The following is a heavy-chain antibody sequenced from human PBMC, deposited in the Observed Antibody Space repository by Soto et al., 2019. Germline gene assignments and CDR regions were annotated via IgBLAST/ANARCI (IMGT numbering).Heavy chain of an antibody. V-gene: IGHV3-23*01. Sequence: GALRLSCAASGFTLSSHAMTWVRQAPGRGLEWVSTITGYSNTTDYADSVKGRFIISRDISKSTMYLHMNSLRAEDTAVYYCAKRQQNYYYYGLDVWGQATTVTVSS. J-gene: IGHJ6*02. CDR1: GFTLSSHA. D-gene: IGHD1-1*01. CDR2: ITGYSNTT. CDR3: AKRQQNYYYYGLDV.